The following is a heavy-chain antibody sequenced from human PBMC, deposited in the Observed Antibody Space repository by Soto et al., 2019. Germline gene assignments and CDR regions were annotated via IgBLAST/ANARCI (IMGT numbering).Heavy chain of an antibody. CDR1: GFRFSSYA. D-gene: IGHD3-3*02. CDR3: AKDSHFWSGFPQYGMDV. V-gene: IGHV3-23*01. J-gene: IGHJ6*02. CDR2: ISDSGGST. Sequence: GGSLRLSCAASGFRFSSYAMSWVRQAPGKGLEWVSGISDSGGSTYYADSVKGRFTISRDNSKNTLYLQMNSLRAEDTAVYYCAKDSHFWSGFPQYGMDVWGQGTTVTVSS.